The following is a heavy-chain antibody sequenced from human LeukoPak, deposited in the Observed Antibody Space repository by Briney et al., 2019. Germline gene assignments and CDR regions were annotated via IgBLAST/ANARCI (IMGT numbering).Heavy chain of an antibody. CDR2: IGTSGANT. CDR3: AREAVRSGWYDY. J-gene: IGHJ4*02. V-gene: IGHV3-23*01. Sequence: GGSLRLSCAASGFTFNNYGMGWVRQTPGKGLEWVATIGTSGANTYHADSVKGRFTISRDNSKSTLYLQMNSLRAEDTAVYYCAREAVRSGWYDYWGQGTLVTVSS. D-gene: IGHD6-19*01. CDR1: GFTFNNYG.